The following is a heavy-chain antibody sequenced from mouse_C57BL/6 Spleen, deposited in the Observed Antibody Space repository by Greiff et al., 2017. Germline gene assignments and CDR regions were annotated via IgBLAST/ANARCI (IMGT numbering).Heavy chain of an antibody. J-gene: IGHJ1*03. V-gene: IGHV1-18*01. D-gene: IGHD1-1*01. CDR2: INPNNGGT. CDR3: AKGGSYYYGSSYWYYDV. CDR1: GYTFTDYN. Sequence: EVQLQQSGPELVKPGASVKIPCKASGYTFTDYNMAWVKQSHGKSLEWIGDINPNNGGTIYNQKFKGKATLTVDKASSTAYMELRSLTSEDTAVYYCAKGGSYYYGSSYWYYDVWGTGPTVTVSS.